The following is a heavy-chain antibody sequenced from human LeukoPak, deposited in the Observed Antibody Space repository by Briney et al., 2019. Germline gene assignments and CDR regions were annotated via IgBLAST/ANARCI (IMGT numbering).Heavy chain of an antibody. V-gene: IGHV3-15*01. Sequence: PGGSLRLSCAASGITFNKAYLSWVRQAPGKGLEWVGRIKSKIDGGATDYAASVKGRFTISMDDSENTLFLQMNSLKAEDTAVYYCTTTKTGYYTPFDFWSQGTLVTVSS. CDR1: GITFNKAY. D-gene: IGHD3/OR15-3a*01. J-gene: IGHJ4*02. CDR2: IKSKIDGGAT. CDR3: TTTKTGYYTPFDF.